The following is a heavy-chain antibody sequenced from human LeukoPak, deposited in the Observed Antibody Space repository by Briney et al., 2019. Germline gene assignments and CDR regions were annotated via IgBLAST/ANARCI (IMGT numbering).Heavy chain of an antibody. D-gene: IGHD4-17*01. CDR3: AREDDYGDYVIDY. V-gene: IGHV1-2*06. CDR2: INPNSGGT. CDR1: GYTFTGYY. Sequence: ASVTVSRKASGYTFTGYYMHWVRQAPGQGLEWMGRINPNSGGTNYAQKFQGRVTMTRDTSISTAYMELSRLRSDDTAVYYCAREDDYGDYVIDYWGQGTLVIVSS. J-gene: IGHJ4*02.